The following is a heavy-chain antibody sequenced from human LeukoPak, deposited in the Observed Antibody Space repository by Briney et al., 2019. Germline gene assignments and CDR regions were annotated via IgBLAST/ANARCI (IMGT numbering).Heavy chain of an antibody. CDR1: GFTFSSYW. V-gene: IGHV3-74*01. Sequence: QPGGSLRLSCAASGFTFSSYWMHWVRQAPGKGLVWVSRINTDGSKTNYADSVKGRFTISRDNAKNTLYLQMNSLRAEDTAVYYCATWSATGRGSLLCNWGQGTLVTVSS. J-gene: IGHJ4*02. CDR2: INTDGSKT. CDR3: ATWSATGRGSLLCN. D-gene: IGHD2-15*01.